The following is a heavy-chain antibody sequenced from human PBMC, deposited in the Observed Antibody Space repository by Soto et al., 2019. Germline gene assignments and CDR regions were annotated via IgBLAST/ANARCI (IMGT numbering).Heavy chain of an antibody. Sequence: QVQLVQSGAEVKKPGSSVKVSCKASGGTFSSYAISWVRQAPGQGLEWMGGIIPIFGTANYAQKFQGRVTITADKSPSTAYMELSSLRSEDTAVYYCAIGLVPAAMRQTYFQHWGQGTLVTVSS. J-gene: IGHJ1*01. CDR3: AIGLVPAAMRQTYFQH. V-gene: IGHV1-69*06. D-gene: IGHD2-2*01. CDR1: GGTFSSYA. CDR2: IIPIFGTA.